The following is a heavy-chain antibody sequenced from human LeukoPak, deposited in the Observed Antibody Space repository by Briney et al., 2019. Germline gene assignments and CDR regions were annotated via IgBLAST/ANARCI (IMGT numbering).Heavy chain of an antibody. CDR1: GFTFSSYG. J-gene: IGHJ4*02. CDR3: ARDFTAMVMYYFDY. D-gene: IGHD5-18*01. CDR2: IWYVGSNK. V-gene: IGHV3-33*01. Sequence: GGSLRLSCAASGFTFSSYGMHWVRQAPGKGLEWVAVIWYVGSNKYYADSVKGRFTISRDNSKNTLYLQMNSLRAEDTAVYYCARDFTAMVMYYFDYWSQGTLVTVSS.